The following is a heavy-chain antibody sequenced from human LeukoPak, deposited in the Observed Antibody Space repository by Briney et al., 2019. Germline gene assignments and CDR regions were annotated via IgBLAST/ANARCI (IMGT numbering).Heavy chain of an antibody. J-gene: IGHJ4*02. V-gene: IGHV3-48*02. D-gene: IGHD6-19*01. Sequence: PGGSLRLSCAASGFTFGTYAMNWVRQAPGKGLEWVSYISSSSSTIYFPDSVKGRFTISRDNAKNSPYLQMNGLRDEDTAVYYCARDAGSGYFDYWGQGTLVTVSS. CDR2: ISSSSSTI. CDR3: ARDAGSGYFDY. CDR1: GFTFGTYA.